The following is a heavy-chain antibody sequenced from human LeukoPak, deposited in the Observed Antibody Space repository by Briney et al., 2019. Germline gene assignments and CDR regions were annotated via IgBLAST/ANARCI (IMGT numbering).Heavy chain of an antibody. V-gene: IGHV3-23*01. J-gene: IGHJ4*02. CDR3: ARAGDRAAAGTGEPASFDY. CDR1: GFTFSSYG. CDR2: ISGSGGST. D-gene: IGHD6-13*01. Sequence: PGGSLRLSCAASGFTFSSYGMSWVRQAPGKGLEWVSAISGSGGSTYYADSVKGRFTISRDNSKNTLYLQMNSLRAEDTAVYYCARAGDRAAAGTGEPASFDYWGQGTLVTVSS.